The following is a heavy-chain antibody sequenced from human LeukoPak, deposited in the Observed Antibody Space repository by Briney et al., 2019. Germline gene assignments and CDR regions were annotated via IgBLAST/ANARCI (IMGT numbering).Heavy chain of an antibody. CDR1: GGTFSSYA. V-gene: IGHV1-69*04. CDR3: ARDLTYGEVTWFDP. Sequence: SVKVSCKASGGTFSSYAISWVRQAPGQGLEWMGRIIPIFGIANYAQKFQGRVTITADKSTSTAYMELSSLRSEDTAVYYCARDLTYGEVTWFDPWGQGTLVTVSS. D-gene: IGHD2-8*01. CDR2: IIPIFGIA. J-gene: IGHJ5*02.